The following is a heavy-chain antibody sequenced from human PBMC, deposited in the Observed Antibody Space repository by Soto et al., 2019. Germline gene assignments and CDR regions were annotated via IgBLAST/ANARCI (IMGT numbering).Heavy chain of an antibody. J-gene: IGHJ6*02. V-gene: IGHV3-33*01. CDR2: IWYDGSNK. CDR1: GFTFSSYG. CDR3: ARESCSSTSCYAYYYYYGMDV. D-gene: IGHD2-2*01. Sequence: GGSLRLSCAASGFTFSSYGMHWVRQAPGKGLEWVAVIWYDGSNKYYADSVKGRFTISRDNSKNTLYLQMNSLRAEDTAVYYCARESCSSTSCYAYYYYYGMDVWGQGTTVTVSS.